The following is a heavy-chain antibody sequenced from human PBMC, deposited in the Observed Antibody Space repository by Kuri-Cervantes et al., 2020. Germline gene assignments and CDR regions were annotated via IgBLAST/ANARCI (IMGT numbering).Heavy chain of an antibody. CDR2: ISYDGSNK. D-gene: IGHD2-2*01. V-gene: IGHV3-30-3*01. Sequence: GGSLRLSCAASGFTFSSYAMHWVRQAPGKGLEWVAVISYDGSNKYYADSVKGRFTISRDNSKNTLYLQMNSLRAEDTAVYYCAKEGRVRYQLLSSYYGMDVWGQGTTVTVSS. CDR1: GFTFSSYA. J-gene: IGHJ6*02. CDR3: AKEGRVRYQLLSSYYGMDV.